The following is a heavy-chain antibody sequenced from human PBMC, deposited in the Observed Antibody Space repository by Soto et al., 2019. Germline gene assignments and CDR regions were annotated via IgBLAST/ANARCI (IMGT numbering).Heavy chain of an antibody. D-gene: IGHD2-15*01. V-gene: IGHV1-46*03. CDR2: INPNGGTT. J-gene: IGHJ3*01. Sequence: QVVPSGAEVRKPGASVKVSCKASGYSFTTYYIHWFRQAPGQGLEWMAIINPNGGTTNYAQKFQGRVTGTRDMSASTVYMELSSLRSDDTAVYYCAAFCSGGGCPPGPWNWGRGTMVTVSS. CDR3: AAFCSGGGCPPGPWN. CDR1: GYSFTTYY.